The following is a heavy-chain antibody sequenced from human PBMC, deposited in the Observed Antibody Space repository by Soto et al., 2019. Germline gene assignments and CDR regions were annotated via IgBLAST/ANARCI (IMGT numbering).Heavy chain of an antibody. V-gene: IGHV1-18*04. CDR1: GYTFTSYG. J-gene: IGHJ6*02. Sequence: GASVKVSCKASGYTFTSYGISWVRQAPGQGLEWMGWISAYNGNTNYAQKLQGRVTMTTDTSTSTAYMELRSLRSDDTAVYYCATLPVPGASGYSSGWYGLDVWRRGTTVTVCS. CDR3: ATLPVPGASGYSSGWYGLDV. D-gene: IGHD6-19*01. CDR2: ISAYNGNT.